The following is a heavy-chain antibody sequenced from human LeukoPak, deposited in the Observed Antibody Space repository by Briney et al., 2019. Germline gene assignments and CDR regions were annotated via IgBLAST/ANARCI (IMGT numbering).Heavy chain of an antibody. V-gene: IGHV4-59*08. CDR1: GGSISSYY. J-gene: IGHJ4*02. CDR3: ARHGRAGWELLHFDY. D-gene: IGHD1-26*01. Sequence: PSEILSLTCTVSGGSISSYYWSWIRQPPGKGLEWIGYIYYSGSTNYNPSLKSRVTISVDTSKDQFSLKLSSVTAADTAVYYCARHGRAGWELLHFDYWGQGTLVTVSS. CDR2: IYYSGST.